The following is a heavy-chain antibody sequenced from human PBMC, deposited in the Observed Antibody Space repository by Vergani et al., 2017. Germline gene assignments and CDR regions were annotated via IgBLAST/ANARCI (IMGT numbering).Heavy chain of an antibody. J-gene: IGHJ5*02. CDR1: GDGVSSNSAT. V-gene: IGHV6-1*01. D-gene: IGHD2-2*01. CDR2: TYYRSKWYN. Sequence: QVQLQQSGPGLVKPSQTLSLTCAISGDGVSSNSATWNWIRQSPSRGLEWLGGTYYRSKWYNDYAVSVKSRITINPDKSKNQFSLQLNSVTPEDTAVYYCARGVVPAGVDWFDPWGQGTLVTVSS. CDR3: ARGVVPAGVDWFDP.